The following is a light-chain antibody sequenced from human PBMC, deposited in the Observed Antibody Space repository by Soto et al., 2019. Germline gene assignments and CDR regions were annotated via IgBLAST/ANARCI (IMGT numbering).Light chain of an antibody. Sequence: QSVLTQPASVSGSPGQSITISCTGTSSDVGGYNYVSWYQHHPGKAPRLMIYASSSRPSGVPHRFSGSRSGNTASLTISGLQAEDEADYYCSSYTSGTTLDVFGTGTKLTVL. V-gene: IGLV2-14*01. CDR1: SSDVGGYNY. J-gene: IGLJ1*01. CDR2: ASS. CDR3: SSYTSGTTLDV.